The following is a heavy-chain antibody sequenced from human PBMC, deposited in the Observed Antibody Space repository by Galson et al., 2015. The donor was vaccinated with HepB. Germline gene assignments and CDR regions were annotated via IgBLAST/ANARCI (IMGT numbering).Heavy chain of an antibody. J-gene: IGHJ4*02. V-gene: IGHV3-30*11. D-gene: IGHD6-19*01. CDR3: AKDKNGWGYYFDF. CDR1: GFTFSCYA. Sequence: SLRPSCAAAGFTFSCYAMHWVRQAPVTGHEWVELLSSDGTDEYYPGSVKGRLTVSRYNSKNSLYLQMNSLRSEDTAVYFCAKDKNGWGYYFDFWGQGMLVTVSS. CDR2: LSSDGTDE.